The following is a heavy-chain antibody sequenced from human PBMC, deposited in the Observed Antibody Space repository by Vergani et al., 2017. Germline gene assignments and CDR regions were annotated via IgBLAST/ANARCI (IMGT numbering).Heavy chain of an antibody. J-gene: IGHJ3*02. Sequence: EVQLVESGGDLVQPGRSLRLSCTASGFTFGYYAMDWFRQAPGQGLEWVGGIRSKAYGQATIYAASVKGRFTISRDDSKSIAYLQMNNLQTEDTAMYYCAKDSGPTTDDAFHIWGQGTKVTVSS. CDR3: AKDSGPTTDDAFHI. V-gene: IGHV3-49*03. CDR2: IRSKAYGQAT. D-gene: IGHD1-26*01. CDR1: GFTFGYYA.